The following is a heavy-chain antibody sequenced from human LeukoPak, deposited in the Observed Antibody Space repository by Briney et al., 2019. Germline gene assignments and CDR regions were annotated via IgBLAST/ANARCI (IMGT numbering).Heavy chain of an antibody. CDR2: ISSSSSYI. Sequence: GGSLRLSCAASGFTFSSYSMNWVRQAPGKGLGWVSSISSSSSYIYYADSVKGRLTISRDNAKNSLYLQMNSLRAEDTAVYYCARDLITMVRGVIWNWGQGTLVTVSS. CDR3: ARDLITMVRGVIWN. J-gene: IGHJ4*02. V-gene: IGHV3-21*01. CDR1: GFTFSSYS. D-gene: IGHD3-10*01.